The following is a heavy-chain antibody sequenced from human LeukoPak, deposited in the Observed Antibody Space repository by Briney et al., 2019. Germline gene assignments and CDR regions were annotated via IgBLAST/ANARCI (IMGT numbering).Heavy chain of an antibody. Sequence: SQTLSLTCTVSGGSNSSGVYYWSWIPQNPGTGLDRIGYFYYSGNTYYNLSLKTRDTISVHRSKNKFSLKLSSVTAADTAVSYCAGSSGPPFDYWGEGALVTVSS. CDR2: FYYSGNT. V-gene: IGHV4-31*03. CDR3: AGSSGPPFDY. D-gene: IGHD3-22*01. CDR1: GGSNSSGVYY. J-gene: IGHJ4*02.